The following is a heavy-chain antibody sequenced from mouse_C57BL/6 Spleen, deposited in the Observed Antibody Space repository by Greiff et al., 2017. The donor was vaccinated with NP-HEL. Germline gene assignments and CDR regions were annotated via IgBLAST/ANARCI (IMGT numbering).Heavy chain of an antibody. CDR2: IYPGDGDT. Sequence: VQLQQSGPELVKPGASVKISCKASGYAFSSSWMNWVKQRPGKGLEWIGRIYPGDGDTNYNGKFKGKATLTADTSSSTAYMQLSSLTSEDSAVYFCARDYYGSSYWYFDVWGTGTTVTVSS. CDR1: GYAFSSSW. CDR3: ARDYYGSSYWYFDV. V-gene: IGHV1-82*01. D-gene: IGHD1-1*01. J-gene: IGHJ1*03.